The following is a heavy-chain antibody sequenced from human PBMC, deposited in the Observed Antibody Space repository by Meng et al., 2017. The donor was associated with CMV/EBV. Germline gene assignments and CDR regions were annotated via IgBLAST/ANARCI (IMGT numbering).Heavy chain of an antibody. CDR2: IYPGDSDT. CDR3: ARRYCSGGSCYSYFDY. V-gene: IGHV5-51*01. J-gene: IGHJ4*02. Sequence: GGSLRLSCKGSGYSSTSYWIGWVRQMPGKGLEWMGIIYPGDSDTRYSPSFQGQVTISADKSISTAYLQWSSLKASDTAMYYCARRYCSGGSCYSYFDYWGQGTLVTVSS. D-gene: IGHD2-15*01. CDR1: GYSSTSYW.